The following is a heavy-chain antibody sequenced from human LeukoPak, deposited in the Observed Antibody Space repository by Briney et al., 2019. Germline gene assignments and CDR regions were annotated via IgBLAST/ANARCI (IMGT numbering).Heavy chain of an antibody. CDR2: ISYDGSNK. J-gene: IGHJ3*02. CDR3: AKPLYDYVWGSYPPAAFDI. D-gene: IGHD3-16*01. Sequence: GGSLRLSCAASGFTFSSYGMHWVRQAPGKGLEWVAVISYDGSNKYYADSVKGRFTISRDNSKNTLYLQMNSLRAEDTAVYYCAKPLYDYVWGSYPPAAFDIWGQGTMVTVSS. V-gene: IGHV3-30*18. CDR1: GFTFSSYG.